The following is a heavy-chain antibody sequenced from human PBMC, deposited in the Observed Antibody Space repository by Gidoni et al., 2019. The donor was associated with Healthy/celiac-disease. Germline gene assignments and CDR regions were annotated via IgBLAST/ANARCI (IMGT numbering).Heavy chain of an antibody. CDR2: IIPILGIA. V-gene: IGHV1-69*04. D-gene: IGHD3-10*01. CDR1: GCPFSSYA. J-gene: IGHJ4*02. Sequence: VQLVQSGAEVTQPGSSVNVSCIASGCPFSSYAISWVRQAPGQGLEWMGRIIPILGIANDAQKFQGRVTINADKSTSTDYMERSSLRSEDTAVYYCASITMVRGVDDYWGQGTLVTVSS. CDR3: ASITMVRGVDDY.